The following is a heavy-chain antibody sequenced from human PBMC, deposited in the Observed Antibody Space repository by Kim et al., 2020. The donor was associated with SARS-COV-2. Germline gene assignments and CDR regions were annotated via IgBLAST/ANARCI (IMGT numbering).Heavy chain of an antibody. Sequence: SETLSLTCTVSGGSISSYYWSWIRQPPGKGLEWIGYIYNSGSTNYNPSLKSRVTISVDTSKNKFSLKLSSMTAADTAVYYCARLYSSTSRDGLYDAFDIWGQGTMVTVSS. D-gene: IGHD6-13*01. CDR2: IYNSGST. V-gene: IGHV4-59*13. CDR3: ARLYSSTSRDGLYDAFDI. J-gene: IGHJ3*02. CDR1: GGSISSYY.